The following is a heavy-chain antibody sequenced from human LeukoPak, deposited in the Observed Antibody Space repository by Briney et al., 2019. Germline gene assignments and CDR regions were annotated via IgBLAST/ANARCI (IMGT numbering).Heavy chain of an antibody. CDR2: ISGSGGST. CDR3: AKDLDCSSTSCYGSYFDY. V-gene: IGHV3-23*01. CDR1: GFTFSSYS. J-gene: IGHJ4*02. D-gene: IGHD2-2*01. Sequence: GGSLRLSCAASGFTFSSYSMNWVRQAPGKGLEWVSAISGSGGSTYYADSVKGRFTISRDNSKNTLYLQMNSLRAEDTAVYYCAKDLDCSSTSCYGSYFDYWGQGTLVTVSS.